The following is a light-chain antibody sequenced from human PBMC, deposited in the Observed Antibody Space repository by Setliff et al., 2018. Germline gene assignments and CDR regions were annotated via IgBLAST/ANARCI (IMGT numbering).Light chain of an antibody. J-gene: IGLJ1*01. Sequence: QSALAQHPSVSGSPGQSVTISCTGTYSDVGGHDRVSWYQQPPGAAPKLIIYEVFNRPSGVPDRFSGSKSGTTASLTISGLQAEDEADYFCSSFTSTTTFYVFGPGTKVTV. CDR3: SSFTSTTTFYV. CDR1: YSDVGGHDR. V-gene: IGLV2-18*02. CDR2: EVF.